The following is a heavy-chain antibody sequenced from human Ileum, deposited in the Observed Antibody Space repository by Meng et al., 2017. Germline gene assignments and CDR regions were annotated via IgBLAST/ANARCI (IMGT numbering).Heavy chain of an antibody. CDR1: GATSSSGYW. D-gene: IGHD2-21*01. CDR2: IHHGGGT. J-gene: IGHJ5*02. Sequence: VEPQGAVPGSVEPPGTLSLTCAGSGATSSSGYWWIWDRQRTGKGLVWIGEIHHGGGTNYNPSLKSRVTISVDKSSNQYTLRLTSVTAADTAMYYCARNGAYSADPWGQGTLVTVSS. CDR3: ARNGAYSADP. V-gene: IGHV4-4*03.